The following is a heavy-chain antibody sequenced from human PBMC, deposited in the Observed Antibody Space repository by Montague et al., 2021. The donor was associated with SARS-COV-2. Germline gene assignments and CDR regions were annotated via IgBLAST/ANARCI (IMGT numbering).Heavy chain of an antibody. J-gene: IGHJ6*02. D-gene: IGHD3-3*01. V-gene: IGHV4-61*01. Sequence: SETLSFTCIVSGGSVSSGSYYWSWIRQPPGKGLEWIGYIYYSGSTXYNPSLKSRVTISVDTSKNQFSLKLSSVTAADTAVYYCARDPWRITIFGVVTRYGMDVWGQGTTVTVSS. CDR1: GGSVSSGSYY. CDR2: IYYSGST. CDR3: ARDPWRITIFGVVTRYGMDV.